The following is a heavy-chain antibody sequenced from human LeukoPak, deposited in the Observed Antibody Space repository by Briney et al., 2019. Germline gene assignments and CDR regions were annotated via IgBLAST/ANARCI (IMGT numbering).Heavy chain of an antibody. CDR1: GFTFSSYA. J-gene: IGHJ4*02. D-gene: IGHD5-18*01. Sequence: GGSLRLSCAASGFTFSSYAMSWVRQAPGKGLEWVSGVSSSGGSTSYADYVKGQFTISRDNSKNTVYLYMNNLRAEDTAVYYCAKEGRKTGNTYGYEFDSWSQGTLVTVSS. V-gene: IGHV3-23*01. CDR3: AKEGRKTGNTYGYEFDS. CDR2: VSSSGGST.